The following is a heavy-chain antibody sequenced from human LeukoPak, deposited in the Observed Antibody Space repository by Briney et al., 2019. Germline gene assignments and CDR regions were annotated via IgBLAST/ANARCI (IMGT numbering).Heavy chain of an antibody. CDR1: GGTFSSYA. V-gene: IGHV1-69*06. D-gene: IGHD3-3*01. CDR2: IIPIFGTA. CDR3: ARSSGAEEDYYYYMDV. Sequence: ASVKVSCKASGGTFSSYAISWVRQAPGQGLEWMGGIIPIFGTANYAQKFQGRVTITADKSTSTAYMELSSLRSEDTAVYYCARSSGAEEDYYYYMDVWGKGTTVTVSS. J-gene: IGHJ6*03.